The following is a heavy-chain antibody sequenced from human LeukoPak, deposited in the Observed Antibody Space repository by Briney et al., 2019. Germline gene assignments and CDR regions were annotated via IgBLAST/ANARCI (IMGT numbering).Heavy chain of an antibody. CDR2: IYPGDSDT. CDR1: GYSFTSYW. J-gene: IGHJ3*02. D-gene: IGHD4-11*01. Sequence: GESLKISCKGSGYSFTSYWIGWVRQMPGKGLEWMGIIYPGDSDTRYSPSFQGQVTISADKSISTAYLQWSSLKASDTAMYYCARPSDNDYSNYRLQDAFDIWGQGTMVTVSS. V-gene: IGHV5-51*01. CDR3: ARPSDNDYSNYRLQDAFDI.